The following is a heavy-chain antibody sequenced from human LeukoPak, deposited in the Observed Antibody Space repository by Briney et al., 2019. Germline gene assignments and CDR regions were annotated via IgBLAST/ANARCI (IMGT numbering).Heavy chain of an antibody. Sequence: SETLSLTYAVYGGSFSGYYWSWIRQPPGEGLEWIGEINHSGSTNYNPSLKSRVTISVDTSKNQFSLKLSSVTAADTAVYYCARGGSGYDSNPYFDYWGQGTLVTVSS. J-gene: IGHJ4*02. D-gene: IGHD5-12*01. CDR1: GGSFSGYY. CDR2: INHSGST. V-gene: IGHV4-34*01. CDR3: ARGGSGYDSNPYFDY.